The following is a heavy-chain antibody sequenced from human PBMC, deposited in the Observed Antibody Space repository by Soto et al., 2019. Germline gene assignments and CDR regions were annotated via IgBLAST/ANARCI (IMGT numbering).Heavy chain of an antibody. Sequence: VQLVHSGAEMKKPGSSVRVSCKASGGSFNGYFITWVRQAPGQGLEWVGRVIPMHGSESHARKFGDRITLTADTSTKTALLDLRSPQSEYTAVHYCATGKTTSGYRRYMDAWGKGTTVTFSS. V-gene: IGHV1-69*08. CDR2: VIPMHGSE. D-gene: IGHD2-2*03. CDR3: ATGKTTSGYRRYMDA. CDR1: GGSFNGYF. J-gene: IGHJ6*03.